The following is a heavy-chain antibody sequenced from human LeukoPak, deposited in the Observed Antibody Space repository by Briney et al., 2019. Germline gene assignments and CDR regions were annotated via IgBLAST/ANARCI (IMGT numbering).Heavy chain of an antibody. V-gene: IGHV3-53*01. CDR3: AKDTGYDILTDFDY. Sequence: GGSLRLSCAASGFTVSSNYMSWVRQAPGKGLEWVSVIYSGGSTYYADSVKGRFTISRDNSKNTLYLQMNSLRAEDTALYYCAKDTGYDILTDFDYWGQGTLVTVSS. D-gene: IGHD3-9*01. J-gene: IGHJ4*02. CDR1: GFTVSSNY. CDR2: IYSGGST.